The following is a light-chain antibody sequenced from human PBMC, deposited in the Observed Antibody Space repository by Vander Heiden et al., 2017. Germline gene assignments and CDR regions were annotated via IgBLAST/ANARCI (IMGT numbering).Light chain of an antibody. CDR1: QGISPY. J-gene: IGKJ4*01. CDR3: QKYNSVPLT. V-gene: IGKV1-27*01. Sequence: DPPTTPPPSSLSASVGDRVTITCRASQGISPYLAWYQQKPGKVPKLLIYAASTLQSGVPSRFSGSGSGTEFTLTISSLQPEDVATYYCQKYNSVPLTFGGGTKVEIK. CDR2: AAS.